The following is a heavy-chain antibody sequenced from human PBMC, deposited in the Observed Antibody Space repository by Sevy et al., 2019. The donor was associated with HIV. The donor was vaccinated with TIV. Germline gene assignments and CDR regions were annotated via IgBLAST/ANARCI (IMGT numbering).Heavy chain of an antibody. Sequence: SETLSLTCTVSGGSISSSSYYWGWIRQPPGKGLEWIGSIYYSGSTYYNPSLKSRVTISVDTSKNQFSLKLSSVTVADTAVYYCARNIAARRTKPSGFDPWGQGTLVTVSS. CDR2: IYYSGST. D-gene: IGHD6-6*01. V-gene: IGHV4-39*01. J-gene: IGHJ5*02. CDR1: GGSISSSSYY. CDR3: ARNIAARRTKPSGFDP.